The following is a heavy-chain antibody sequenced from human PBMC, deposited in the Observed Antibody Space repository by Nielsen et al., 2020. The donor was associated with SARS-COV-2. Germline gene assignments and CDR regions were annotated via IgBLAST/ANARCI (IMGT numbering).Heavy chain of an antibody. CDR1: GFTFSDFG. Sequence: GESLKISCAASGFTFSDFGMHWVRQAPGKGLEWVAVISYDGSNKYYADSVKGRFTISRDNSKNTLYLQMNSLRAEDTAVYYCARGSGSYYTSLGYWGQGTLVTVSS. CDR2: ISYDGSNK. CDR3: ARGSGSYYTSLGY. V-gene: IGHV3-30*03. J-gene: IGHJ4*02. D-gene: IGHD3-10*01.